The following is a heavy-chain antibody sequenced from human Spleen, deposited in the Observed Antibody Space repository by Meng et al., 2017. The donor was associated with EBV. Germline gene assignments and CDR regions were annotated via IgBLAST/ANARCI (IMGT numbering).Heavy chain of an antibody. J-gene: IGHJ4*02. CDR1: GYPFTSHA. CDR3: ARVRGSSWYFFDS. Sequence: QVQLVRSGYELKKPGASVKVSCTAPGYPFTSHAINWGRQAPGQGLEWMGWINTNTGNPTYARGFTGRFVFSSDTSVSTAYMEVSSLKAEDTAIYYCARVRGSSWYFFDSWGQGTLVTVSS. CDR2: INTNTGNP. D-gene: IGHD6-13*01. V-gene: IGHV7-4-1*02.